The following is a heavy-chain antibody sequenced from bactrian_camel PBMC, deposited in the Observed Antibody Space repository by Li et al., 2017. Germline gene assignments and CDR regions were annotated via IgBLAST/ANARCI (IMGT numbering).Heavy chain of an antibody. J-gene: IGHJ6*01. CDR2: INRGGTT. CDR3: VRAASAQMGWADFGY. CDR1: GFTLSSYR. D-gene: IGHD5*01. V-gene: IGHV3S25*01. Sequence: QLVESGGGLVQPGGSLRLSCAASGFTLSSYRTYWVRQAPGKGLEWVSIINRGGTTYYADSMKGRFTIFRDNATNKVYLQMNSLKPEDTAVYYCVRAASAQMGWADFGYWGQGTQVTVS.